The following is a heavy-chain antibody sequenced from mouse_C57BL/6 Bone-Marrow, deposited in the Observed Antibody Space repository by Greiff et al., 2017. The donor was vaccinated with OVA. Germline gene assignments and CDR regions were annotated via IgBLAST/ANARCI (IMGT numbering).Heavy chain of an antibody. CDR3: ARGNYYAMDY. CDR2: INPYNGGT. V-gene: IGHV1-19*01. J-gene: IGHJ4*01. CDR1: GYIFTDYY. Sequence: EVKLQQSGPVLVKPGASVKMSCKASGYIFTDYYMNWVKQSHGKSLEWIGVINPYNGGTSYNQKFKGKATLTVDKSSSTAYMELNSLTSEDSAVYYCARGNYYAMDYWGQGTSVTVSS.